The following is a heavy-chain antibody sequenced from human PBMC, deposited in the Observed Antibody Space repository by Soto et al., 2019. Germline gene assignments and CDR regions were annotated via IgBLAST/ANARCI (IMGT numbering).Heavy chain of an antibody. D-gene: IGHD2-2*01. Sequence: QITLKESGPTLVKPTQTLTLTCIFSGFSFSADGVGVGWIRQPPGKALEWLALIYWDHDTRYSPSLKSRLPSTKDTSNNQVVLTMTNMDPVHTATYYCAHAYGGTSWPNAAFDVWGQGTVVTVSS. J-gene: IGHJ3*01. CDR1: GFSFSADGVG. CDR2: IYWDHDT. V-gene: IGHV2-5*02. CDR3: AHAYGGTSWPNAAFDV.